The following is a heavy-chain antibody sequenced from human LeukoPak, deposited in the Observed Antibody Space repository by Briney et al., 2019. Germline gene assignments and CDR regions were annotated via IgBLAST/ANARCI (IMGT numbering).Heavy chain of an antibody. CDR3: ARVNLRPIIKFFDY. Sequence: ASVKVSCKASGYTFTSYYMHWVRQAPGQGLEWMGIINPSGGSTSYAQKFQGRVTMTRDMSTSTAYMELRSLRSDDTAVYYCARVNLRPIIKFFDYWGQGSLVTVSS. J-gene: IGHJ4*02. CDR2: INPSGGST. V-gene: IGHV1-46*01. CDR1: GYTFTSYY. D-gene: IGHD5-24*01.